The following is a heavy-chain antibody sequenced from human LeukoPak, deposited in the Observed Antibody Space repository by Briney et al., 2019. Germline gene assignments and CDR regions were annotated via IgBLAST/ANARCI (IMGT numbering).Heavy chain of an antibody. CDR2: INHSGST. CDR3: VTYYFDSSGPKKNY. D-gene: IGHD3-22*01. CDR1: GGSFSGYY. V-gene: IGHV4-34*01. J-gene: IGHJ4*02. Sequence: SETLSLTCAVYGGSFSGYYWSWIRQPPGKGLEWIGEINHSGSTNYNPSLKSRVTISVDTSKKQFSLKLSSVTAADTAVYYCVTYYFDSSGPKKNYWGRGTLVTVSS.